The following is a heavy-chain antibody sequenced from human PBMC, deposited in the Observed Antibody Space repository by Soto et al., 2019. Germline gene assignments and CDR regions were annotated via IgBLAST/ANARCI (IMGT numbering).Heavy chain of an antibody. CDR3: ARDQFPQASPLEAFDI. CDR2: ISSSSSYI. J-gene: IGHJ3*02. Sequence: GGSMKVSCAASGFHISGYSMNWVSQTTGKGLEWVSSISSSSSYIYYADSVKGRFTISRGNAKNSLYLQMNSLRAEDTAVYYCARDQFPQASPLEAFDIWGQGTMVTVSS. CDR1: GFHISGYS. V-gene: IGHV3-21*01.